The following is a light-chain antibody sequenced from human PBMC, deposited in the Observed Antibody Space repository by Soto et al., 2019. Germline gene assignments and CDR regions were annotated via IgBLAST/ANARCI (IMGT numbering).Light chain of an antibody. J-gene: IGLJ1*01. CDR2: DVS. V-gene: IGLV2-8*01. CDR1: SSDVGGYNF. CDR3: SSYAGSKNYV. Sequence: QSVLTQPPSASGSPGQSVTISCTGTSSDVGGYNFVSWFQHHPGKAPKLMLYDVSKRPSGVPDRFSGSKSGNTASLTVSGLQAEDEADYYCSSYAGSKNYVFGTGTKLTVL.